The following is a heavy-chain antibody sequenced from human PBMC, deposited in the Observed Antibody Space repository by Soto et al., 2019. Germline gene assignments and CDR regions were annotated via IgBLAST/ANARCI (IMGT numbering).Heavy chain of an antibody. J-gene: IGHJ4*02. CDR3: VGDEFGVGIGY. D-gene: IGHD3-3*01. V-gene: IGHV3-74*01. Sequence: EVQLVESGGGLVQPGGSLRLSCAASGFTFRSYWMHWVRQAPGKGLVWVSHIDTDGSSTSYADSVKGRFTISRDNAKNRLSGPMNSLRAADMAVWYWVGDEFGVGIGYWGRGTLVTVSS. CDR1: GFTFRSYW. CDR2: IDTDGSST.